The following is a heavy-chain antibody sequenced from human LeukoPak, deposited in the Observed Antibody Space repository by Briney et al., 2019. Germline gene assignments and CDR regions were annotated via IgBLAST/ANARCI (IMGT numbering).Heavy chain of an antibody. V-gene: IGHV1-2*02. D-gene: IGHD3-10*01. Sequence: RASVKVSCKASGYTFTGYYMHWVRQAPGQGLEWMGWINPNSGGTNYAQKFQGRVTMTRDTSISTAYMELSRLRSDDTAVYYCARVFSLMVRGPWDYWGQGTLVTVSS. CDR1: GYTFTGYY. CDR2: INPNSGGT. CDR3: ARVFSLMVRGPWDY. J-gene: IGHJ4*02.